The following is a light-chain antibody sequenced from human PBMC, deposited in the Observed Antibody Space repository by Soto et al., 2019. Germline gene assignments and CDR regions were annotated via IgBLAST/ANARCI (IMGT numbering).Light chain of an antibody. Sequence: QSVLTQPPSVSGAPGHRVTISCTWSSSNTGAGYDVHWYQQLPGTAPKLLIYGNSNRPSGVPDRFSGSKSGTSASLAITGLQAEDEADYYCQSYDSSLSGWVYGGGTKLTVL. V-gene: IGLV1-40*01. CDR1: SSNTGAGYD. CDR3: QSYDSSLSGWV. CDR2: GNS. J-gene: IGLJ3*02.